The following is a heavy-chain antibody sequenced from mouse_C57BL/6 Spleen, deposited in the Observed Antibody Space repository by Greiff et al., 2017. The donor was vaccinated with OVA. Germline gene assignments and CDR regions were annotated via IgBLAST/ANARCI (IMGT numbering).Heavy chain of an antibody. CDR2: IRLKSDNYAT. D-gene: IGHD1-1*01. Sequence: EVMLVESGGGLVQPGGSMKLSCVASGFTFSNYWMNWVRQSPEKGLEWVAQIRLKSDNYATHYAESVKGRFTISRDDSKSSVYLQMNNLRAEDTGIYYCTRILRPENYFDYWGQGTTLTVSS. V-gene: IGHV6-3*01. CDR3: TRILRPENYFDY. J-gene: IGHJ2*01. CDR1: GFTFSNYW.